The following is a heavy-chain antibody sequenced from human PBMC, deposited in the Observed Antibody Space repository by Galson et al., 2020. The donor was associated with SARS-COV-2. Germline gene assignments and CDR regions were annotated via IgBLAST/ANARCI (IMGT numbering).Heavy chain of an antibody. CDR2: INHSGST. V-gene: IGHV4-34*01. J-gene: IGHJ4*02. Sequence: SETLSLTCAVYGGSFSGYYWSWIRQPPGKGLEWIGEINHSGSTNYNPSLKSRVTISVDTSKNQFSLKLSFVTAADTAVYYCARGTDTAMVSDYWGQGTLVTVSS. D-gene: IGHD5-18*01. CDR1: GGSFSGYY. CDR3: ARGTDTAMVSDY.